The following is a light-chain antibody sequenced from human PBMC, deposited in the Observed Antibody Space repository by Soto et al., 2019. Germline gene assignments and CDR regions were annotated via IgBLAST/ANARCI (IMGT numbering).Light chain of an antibody. CDR1: SSDVGGYNY. Sequence: QSALTQPASVSGSPGQSITISCSGTSSDVGGYNYVSWYRQNPGKAPKVMIYDVSSRPSGVSDRFSGSKSGNTASLTISGLQAEDEGDYYCSSYTGSSTLVFGGGTKLTVL. V-gene: IGLV2-14*01. CDR3: SSYTGSSTLV. CDR2: DVS. J-gene: IGLJ2*01.